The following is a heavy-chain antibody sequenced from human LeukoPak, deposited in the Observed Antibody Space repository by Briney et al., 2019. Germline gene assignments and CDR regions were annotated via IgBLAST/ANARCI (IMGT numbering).Heavy chain of an antibody. D-gene: IGHD6-13*01. CDR1: GGSISSYY. J-gene: IGHJ4*02. Sequence: PSETLSLTCTVSGGSISSYYWSWIQQPAGKGLEWIGRIHTGGTTNYNPSLKSRVTMSVDTSKNQFSLRLSSVTAADTAVYFCARDFGAAGSFDYWGRGAQVTVSS. V-gene: IGHV4-4*07. CDR3: ARDFGAAGSFDY. CDR2: IHTGGTT.